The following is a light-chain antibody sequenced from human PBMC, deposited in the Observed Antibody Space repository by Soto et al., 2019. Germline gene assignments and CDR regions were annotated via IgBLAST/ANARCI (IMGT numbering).Light chain of an antibody. J-gene: IGKJ1*01. CDR2: KAS. V-gene: IGKV1-5*03. CDR3: QHYNSYSEA. Sequence: DIQMRQSPSTLSGSVGDRVTITVRASQTISSWLAWYQQKPGKAPKLLIYKASTLKSGVPSRFSGSGSGTEFTLTISSLQPDDFATYYCQHYNSYSEAFGQGTKVDIK. CDR1: QTISSW.